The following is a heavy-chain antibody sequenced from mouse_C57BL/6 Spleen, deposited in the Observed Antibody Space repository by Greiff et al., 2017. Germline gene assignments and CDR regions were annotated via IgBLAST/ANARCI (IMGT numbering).Heavy chain of an antibody. D-gene: IGHD1-1*01. Sequence: VQLQQPGAELVKPGASVKLSCKASGYTFTSYWMHWVKQRPGRGLDWIGRIDPNSGGTKYNEKFKSKATLTVDKPSSTAYMQLSSLTSEDSAVYYCAIYGSSLFDYWGQGTTLTVSS. CDR3: AIYGSSLFDY. V-gene: IGHV1-72*01. CDR1: GYTFTSYW. J-gene: IGHJ2*01. CDR2: IDPNSGGT.